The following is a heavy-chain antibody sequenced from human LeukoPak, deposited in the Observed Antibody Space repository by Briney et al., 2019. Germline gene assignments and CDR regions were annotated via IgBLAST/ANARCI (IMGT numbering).Heavy chain of an antibody. V-gene: IGHV3-23*01. CDR3: ARHRSSWLIDY. J-gene: IGHJ4*02. Sequence: GGSLRLSCAASGFTFNTYAMSRVRQAPWERLQWVSGISDSGGNTYYADSVRGRFTISRDNSKNTLYLQMNSLRAEDTAVYYCARHRSSWLIDYWGQGTLVTVSS. CDR2: ISDSGGNT. CDR1: GFTFNTYA. D-gene: IGHD6-6*01.